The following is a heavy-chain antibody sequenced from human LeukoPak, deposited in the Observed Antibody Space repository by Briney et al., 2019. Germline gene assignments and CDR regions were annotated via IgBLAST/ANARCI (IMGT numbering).Heavy chain of an antibody. Sequence: SVKVSCKASGGTFSSYAISWVRQAPGQGLEWMGGIIPIFGTANYAQKFQGRVTITADESTSTAYMELRSLRSDDTAVYYCARDRREYIAAAGPPDFDYWGQGTLVTASS. CDR3: ARDRREYIAAAGPPDFDY. J-gene: IGHJ4*02. D-gene: IGHD6-13*01. CDR1: GGTFSSYA. CDR2: IIPIFGTA. V-gene: IGHV1-69*13.